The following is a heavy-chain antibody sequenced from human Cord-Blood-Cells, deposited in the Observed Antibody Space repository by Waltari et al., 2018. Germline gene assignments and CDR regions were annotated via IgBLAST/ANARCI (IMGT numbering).Heavy chain of an antibody. CDR1: GGSFSGYY. CDR2: INHSGST. D-gene: IGHD5-18*01. J-gene: IGHJ3*02. Sequence: QVQLQQWGAGLLKPSETLSLTCAVYGGSFSGYYWSWIRQPPGKGLEWSGEINHSGSTNSNTSLKGRVTIAVATSKTQCSRKLSSVTAADTAVYYCAGVDTAMVSAFDIWGQGTMVTVSS. CDR3: AGVDTAMVSAFDI. V-gene: IGHV4-34*01.